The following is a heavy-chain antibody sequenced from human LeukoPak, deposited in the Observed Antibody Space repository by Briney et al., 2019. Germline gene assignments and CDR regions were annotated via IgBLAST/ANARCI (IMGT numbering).Heavy chain of an antibody. V-gene: IGHV4-61*10. CDR2: IYYSGST. J-gene: IGHJ5*02. CDR3: ARVLVRGTRFDP. Sequence: SETLSLTCTVSGGSISSGSYYWSWIRQPAGKGLEWIGYIYYSGSTNYNPSLKSRVTISVDTSKNQFSLKLSSVTAADTAVYYCARVLVRGTRFDPWGQGTLVTVSS. CDR1: GGSISSGSYY. D-gene: IGHD3-10*01.